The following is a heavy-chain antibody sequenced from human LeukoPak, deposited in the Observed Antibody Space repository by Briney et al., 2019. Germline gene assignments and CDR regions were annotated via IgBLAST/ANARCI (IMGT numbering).Heavy chain of an antibody. Sequence: SGTLFLPCTVSGGAFSGYYWSWIRQTPGKGLEWIGEVNDGGTTSYNPSLKSRVTISVDTSKSHFSLKVNSVTAADTAVYYCARELELRHWGQGTLVTVSS. CDR2: VNDGGTT. J-gene: IGHJ4*02. CDR3: ARELELRH. V-gene: IGHV4-34*01. D-gene: IGHD3-10*01. CDR1: GGAFSGYY.